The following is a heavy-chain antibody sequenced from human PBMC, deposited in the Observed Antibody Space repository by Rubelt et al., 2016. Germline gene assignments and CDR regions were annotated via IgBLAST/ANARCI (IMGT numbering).Heavy chain of an antibody. CDR2: IYTSGST. Sequence: IRQPAGKGLEWIGRIYTSGSTNYNPSLKSRVTMSVDTSKNQFSLKLSSVTAADTAVYYCARDGFYYDFWSDLEIAMRNYYYMHVWGKGTTVTVSS. D-gene: IGHD3-3*01. J-gene: IGHJ6*03. V-gene: IGHV4-4*07. CDR3: ARDGFYYDFWSDLEIAMRNYYYMHV.